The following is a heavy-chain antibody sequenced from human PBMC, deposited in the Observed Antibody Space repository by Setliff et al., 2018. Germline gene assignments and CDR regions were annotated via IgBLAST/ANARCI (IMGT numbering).Heavy chain of an antibody. CDR3: ARVSRTIVAARGFDY. Sequence: SVKVSCKASGGTFINYAISWVRQAPGQGLEWMGGIIPIFGTANYAQKFQGRVTITADGSTSTAYMELSSLRSEDTAVYYCARVSRTIVAARGFDYWGQGTLVTVSS. J-gene: IGHJ4*02. D-gene: IGHD1-26*01. CDR1: GGTFINYA. CDR2: IIPIFGTA. V-gene: IGHV1-69*13.